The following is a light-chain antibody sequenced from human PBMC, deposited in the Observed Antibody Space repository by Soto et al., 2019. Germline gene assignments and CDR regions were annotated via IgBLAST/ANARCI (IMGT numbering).Light chain of an antibody. V-gene: IGLV2-8*01. CDR3: SSYAGSNNLV. Sequence: QSALAQPPSASGSPGQSVTITCTGTNSDVGTYNYVSWYQHHPGKAPKFLIYDVSRRPFGVPDRFSGSKSGNTASLTVSVLQAEDEADYYCSSYAGSNNLVFGGGTKLTVL. CDR2: DVS. CDR1: NSDVGTYNY. J-gene: IGLJ3*02.